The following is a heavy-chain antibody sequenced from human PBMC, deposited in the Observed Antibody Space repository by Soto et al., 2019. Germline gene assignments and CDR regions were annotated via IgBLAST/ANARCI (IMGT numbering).Heavy chain of an antibody. CDR2: ITDSGST. Sequence: SETLSLTCTVSGGSISGYYWSWIRQPPGKGLEWIGRITDSGSTNYNPSLKSRVTISVDTSMNQFSLKLTSVTAADTAVYFCARDRALYFLDYWGQGTLVTVSS. V-gene: IGHV4-59*01. J-gene: IGHJ4*02. CDR1: GGSISGYY. D-gene: IGHD1-26*01. CDR3: ARDRALYFLDY.